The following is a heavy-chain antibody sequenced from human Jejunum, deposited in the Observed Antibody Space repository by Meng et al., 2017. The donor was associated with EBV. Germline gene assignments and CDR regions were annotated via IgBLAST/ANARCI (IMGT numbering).Heavy chain of an antibody. Sequence: VRVTGGAPGRVNPSGTLSISAAVVGNSIGRRNCWSLVRQAPKRGLEWIGEIDYSWNTNYNTSLKSRVTILVDRSENHFSLHLSSVTAAATAVYYCVRGGDYCLVYWGQGTLVTVSS. J-gene: IGHJ4*02. CDR2: IDYSWNT. D-gene: IGHD2-21*02. V-gene: IGHV4-4*02. CDR1: GNSIGRRNC. CDR3: VRGGDYCLVY.